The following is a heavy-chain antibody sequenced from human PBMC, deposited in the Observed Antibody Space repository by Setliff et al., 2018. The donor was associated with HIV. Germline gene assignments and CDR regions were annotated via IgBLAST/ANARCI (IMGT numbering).Heavy chain of an antibody. V-gene: IGHV4-39*07. CDR3: TVYNTGSSKDHY. CDR2: IYYSGST. Sequence: SETLSLTCSVSGGSISSSNYYWGWIRQPPGQGLEWIGNIYYSGSTAYNPSLKSRVTISVDTSKNQFSLKLNSVTAADTAVYYCTVYNTGSSKDHYWGQGTPVTVSS. D-gene: IGHD2-8*02. CDR1: GGSISSSNYY. J-gene: IGHJ4*02.